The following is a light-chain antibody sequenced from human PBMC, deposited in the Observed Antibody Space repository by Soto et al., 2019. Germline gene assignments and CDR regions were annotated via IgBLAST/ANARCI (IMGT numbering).Light chain of an antibody. CDR1: QSVSSF. CDR2: GES. J-gene: IGKJ2*01. CDR3: QHRGKWPRT. Sequence: EIVLTQSPATLSLSPGERATLSCRASQSVSSFLAWYQQKPGQAPRLLIYGESNRATGIPARFSGSGSGTDFTLTISSLEPEDFAVYFCQHRGKWPRTFGQGTKLEIK. V-gene: IGKV3-11*01.